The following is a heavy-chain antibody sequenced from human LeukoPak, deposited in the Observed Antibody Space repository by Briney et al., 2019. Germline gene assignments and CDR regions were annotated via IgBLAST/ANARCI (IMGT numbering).Heavy chain of an antibody. CDR1: GFTFSSYG. CDR2: MSYDGSNK. CDR3: AKESLALNWGFDY. V-gene: IGHV3-30*18. J-gene: IGHJ4*02. Sequence: GGSLRLSCAASGFTFSSYGMHWVRQAPGKGLEWVAVMSYDGSNKYYADSVKGRFTISRDNSKNTLYLQMNSLRAEDTAVYYCAKESLALNWGFDYWGQGTLVTVSS. D-gene: IGHD7-27*01.